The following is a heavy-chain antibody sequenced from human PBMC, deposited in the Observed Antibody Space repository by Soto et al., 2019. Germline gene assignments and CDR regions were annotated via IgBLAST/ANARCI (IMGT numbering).Heavy chain of an antibody. Sequence: ASVKVSCKASGYTFTNYGITWVRQAPGQGLEWMGWISGYDGNTHYVQNFQGRVTMTTDTSTNTVYMKLRSLRSDDTAVYYCARDYRTSWYYFDFWGQGTLVTVS. J-gene: IGHJ4*02. D-gene: IGHD3-16*02. CDR3: ARDYRTSWYYFDF. CDR2: ISGYDGNT. CDR1: GYTFTNYG. V-gene: IGHV1-18*01.